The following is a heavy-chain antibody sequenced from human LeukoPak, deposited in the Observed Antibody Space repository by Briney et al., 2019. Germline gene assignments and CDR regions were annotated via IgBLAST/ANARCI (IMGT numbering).Heavy chain of an antibody. CDR1: GASFSGYY. CDR3: ARGRRGYYAYYYYYYMDV. Sequence: SETLSLTCAVYGASFSGYYWSWIRQPPGKGLEWIGEINHSGSTNYNPSLKSRVTISVDASKNQFSLKLSSVTAADTAVYYCARGRRGYYAYYYYYYMDVWGKGTTVTVSS. V-gene: IGHV4-34*01. J-gene: IGHJ6*03. CDR2: INHSGST. D-gene: IGHD3-22*01.